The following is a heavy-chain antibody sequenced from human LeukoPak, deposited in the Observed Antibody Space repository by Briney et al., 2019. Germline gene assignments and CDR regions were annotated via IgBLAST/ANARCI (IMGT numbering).Heavy chain of an antibody. CDR1: GFPFSSDA. CDR3: AKDPHILRYFDWLYPDY. V-gene: IGHV3-23*01. D-gene: IGHD3-9*01. Sequence: GGSLRLSCAASGFPFSSDAMSWVRQAPGKGLEWDSAIRGSGGSTYYADSVKGRFTSSRDNSKNTRDLQMNSLRAEDTAVHYCAKDPHILRYFDWLYPDYWGQGPLVTVSS. CDR2: IRGSGGST. J-gene: IGHJ4*02.